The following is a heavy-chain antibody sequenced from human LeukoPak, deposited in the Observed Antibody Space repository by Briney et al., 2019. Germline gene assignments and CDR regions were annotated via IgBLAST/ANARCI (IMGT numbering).Heavy chain of an antibody. CDR1: GGSFSGYY. CDR3: ARVRGSGWVDY. Sequence: SETLSLTCAVYGGSFSGYYWSWIRQPPGKGLEWIGEINHSGSTNYNPSLKSRVTISVDTSKNQFSLKLSSVTAADTAVYYCARVRGSGWVDYWGQGTLVTVSS. J-gene: IGHJ4*02. CDR2: INHSGST. D-gene: IGHD6-19*01. V-gene: IGHV4-34*01.